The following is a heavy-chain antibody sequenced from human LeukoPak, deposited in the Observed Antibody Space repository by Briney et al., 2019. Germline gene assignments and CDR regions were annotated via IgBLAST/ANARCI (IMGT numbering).Heavy chain of an antibody. V-gene: IGHV3-48*01. Sequence: GGSLRLSCAASGFTFDSYNMNWVRQTPGKGLEWVSHISSTSSTIYYADSVKGRFAISRDNAKNSLYLEMNSLRAEDTAVYYCARSTETMTYYYMDVWGTGTTVTVSS. D-gene: IGHD4-11*01. CDR1: GFTFDSYN. J-gene: IGHJ6*03. CDR3: ARSTETMTYYYMDV. CDR2: ISSTSSTI.